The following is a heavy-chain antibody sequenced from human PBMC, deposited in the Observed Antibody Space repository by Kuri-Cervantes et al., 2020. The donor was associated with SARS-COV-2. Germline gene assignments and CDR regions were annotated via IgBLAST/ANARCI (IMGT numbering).Heavy chain of an antibody. CDR1: GFTFGDYA. J-gene: IGHJ4*02. CDR3: TTLIDY. CDR2: ISYDGSNK. Sequence: LSLTCTASGFTFGDYAMSWVRQAPGKGLEWVAVISYDGSNKYYADSVKGRFTISRDNSKNTLYLQMNSLKTEDTAVYYCTTLIDYWGQGALVTVSS. V-gene: IGHV3-30-3*01.